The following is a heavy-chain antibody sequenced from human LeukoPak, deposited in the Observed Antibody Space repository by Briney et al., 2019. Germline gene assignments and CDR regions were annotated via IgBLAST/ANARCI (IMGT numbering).Heavy chain of an antibody. V-gene: IGHV4-31*03. CDR1: GGSISSGGYY. Sequence: SQTLSLTCTVSGGSISSGGYYWSWIRQHPGKGLEWIGYIYYSGSTYYNPSLKSRVTISVDTSKNQFSLKLSSVTAADTAVYYCARGNVYYYYGMDVWGQGTTVTVSS. CDR2: IYYSGST. J-gene: IGHJ6*02. D-gene: IGHD3-16*01. CDR3: ARGNVYYYYGMDV.